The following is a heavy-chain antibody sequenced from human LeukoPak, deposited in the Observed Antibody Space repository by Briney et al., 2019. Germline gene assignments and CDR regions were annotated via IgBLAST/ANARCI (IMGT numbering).Heavy chain of an antibody. V-gene: IGHV3-30*09. CDR1: GFTFSNYA. D-gene: IGHD6-6*01. CDR2: ISYDGSNT. CDR3: ARDGGFEYSDTGSFDY. Sequence: GGSLRLSCEVSGFTFSNYAMHWVRQAPGKGLEWVALISYDGSNTYFTDSVKGRFAISRDNSKNTLYLQLNSQRPEDTAVYYCARDGGFEYSDTGSFDYWGQGTLVTVSS. J-gene: IGHJ4*02.